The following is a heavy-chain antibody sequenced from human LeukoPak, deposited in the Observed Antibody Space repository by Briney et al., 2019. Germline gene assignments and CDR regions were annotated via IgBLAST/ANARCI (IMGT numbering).Heavy chain of an antibody. D-gene: IGHD6-25*01. V-gene: IGHV4-59*08. Sequence: SETLSLTCTVSGGSISSYYWSWIRQPPGKGLEWIGYIYYSGSTNYNPSLKSRVTISVDTSKNQFSLKLSSVTAADTAVYYCARHRVSGGYAFDIWGQGTMVTVSS. CDR1: GGSISSYY. CDR3: ARHRVSGGYAFDI. CDR2: IYYSGST. J-gene: IGHJ3*02.